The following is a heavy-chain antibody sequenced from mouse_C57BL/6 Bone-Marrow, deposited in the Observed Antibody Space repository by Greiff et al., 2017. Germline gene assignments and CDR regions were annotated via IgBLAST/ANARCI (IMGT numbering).Heavy chain of an antibody. CDR2: IYPGSGST. CDR3: ARPYYSNYWYFDV. Sequence: QVQLQQPGAELVKPGASVKMSCKASGYTFTSYWITWVKPRPGQGLEWIGDIYPGSGSTNSNEKFKSKATLTVDTSSSTAYLQLSSLTSGDSAVYYCARPYYSNYWYFDVWGTGTTVTVSA. CDR1: GYTFTSYW. D-gene: IGHD2-5*01. V-gene: IGHV1-55*01. J-gene: IGHJ1*03.